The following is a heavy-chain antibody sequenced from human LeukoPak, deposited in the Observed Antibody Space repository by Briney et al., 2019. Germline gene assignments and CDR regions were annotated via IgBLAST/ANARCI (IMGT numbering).Heavy chain of an antibody. J-gene: IGHJ6*03. CDR1: GGSISSYY. D-gene: IGHD1/OR15-1a*01. CDR3: AREGLTGTSEYYYYYYMDV. V-gene: IGHV4-59*12. Sequence: SETLSLTCTVSGGSISSYYWSWIRQPPGKGLEWIGYIYYSGSTNYNPSLKSRVTISVDTSKNQFSLKLSSVTAADTAVYYCAREGLTGTSEYYYYYYMDVWGKGTTVTVSS. CDR2: IYYSGST.